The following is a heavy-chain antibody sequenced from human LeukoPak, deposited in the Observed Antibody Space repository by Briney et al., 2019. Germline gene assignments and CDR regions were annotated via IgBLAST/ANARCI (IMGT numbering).Heavy chain of an antibody. CDR3: ATRSDYAGYY. V-gene: IGHV4-34*01. Sequence: SEALSLTCAVYGGSFSGYYWSWIRQPLGKGLEWIGEINHSGSTNYNPSLKSRVTISVDTSKNQFSLKLSSVTAADTAVYYCATRSDYAGYYWGQGTLVTVSS. J-gene: IGHJ4*02. CDR2: INHSGST. CDR1: GGSFSGYY. D-gene: IGHD4-17*01.